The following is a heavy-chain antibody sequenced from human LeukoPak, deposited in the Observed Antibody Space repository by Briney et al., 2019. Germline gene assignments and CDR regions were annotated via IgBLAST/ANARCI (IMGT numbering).Heavy chain of an antibody. CDR3: ARLPPYSSSWYFDY. CDR2: IYYSGST. Sequence: KASETLSLTCTVSGGSITSYYWSWIRQPPGKGLEWIGYIYYSGSTNYNPSLKSRLTISVDTSNNHFSLQLSSVTAADTAVYYCARLPPYSSSWYFDYWGQGTLVTVSS. J-gene: IGHJ4*02. CDR1: GGSITSYY. V-gene: IGHV4-59*08. D-gene: IGHD6-13*01.